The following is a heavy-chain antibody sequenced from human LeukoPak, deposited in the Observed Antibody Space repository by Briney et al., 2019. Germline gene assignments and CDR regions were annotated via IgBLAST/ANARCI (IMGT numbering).Heavy chain of an antibody. J-gene: IGHJ4*02. Sequence: ASVKVSCKASGYTFTGYYMHWVRQAPGQGLEWMGWINPNSGGANYAQKFQGRVTMTRDTSISTAYMELSRLRSDDTAVYYCARVYDFWSGYYGYWGQGTLVTVSS. V-gene: IGHV1-2*02. CDR3: ARVYDFWSGYYGY. D-gene: IGHD3-3*01. CDR2: INPNSGGA. CDR1: GYTFTGYY.